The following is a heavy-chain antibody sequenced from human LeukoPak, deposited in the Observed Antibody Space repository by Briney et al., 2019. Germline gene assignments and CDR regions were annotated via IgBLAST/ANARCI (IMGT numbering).Heavy chain of an antibody. D-gene: IGHD3-9*01. J-gene: IGHJ4*02. Sequence: ASVKVSCKASGYTFTDYYMHWVRQAPGQGLEWMGWINPNSGGTNYAQKSQGRVTMTRDTSISTAYMDLSSLRSDDTAVYYCARGPRYFDWLLPDYWGQGTLVTVSS. CDR3: ARGPRYFDWLLPDY. CDR2: INPNSGGT. V-gene: IGHV1-2*02. CDR1: GYTFTDYY.